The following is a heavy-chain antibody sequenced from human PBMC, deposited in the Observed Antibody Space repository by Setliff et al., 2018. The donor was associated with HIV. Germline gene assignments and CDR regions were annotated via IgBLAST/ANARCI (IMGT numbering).Heavy chain of an antibody. CDR1: GVSISSSRFY. CDR3: ARSFGNSWSGDRPHNYFDP. V-gene: IGHV4-39*02. J-gene: IGHJ5*02. D-gene: IGHD4-4*01. CDR2: VFSTGSL. Sequence: SETLSLTCSVSGVSISSSRFYWAWIRQSPGKGLEWIGSVFSTGSLYYNPSLRGRITISIDASENHFTLRLTSVTAEDTALYFCARSFGNSWSGDRPHNYFDPWGQGTLVTVPQ.